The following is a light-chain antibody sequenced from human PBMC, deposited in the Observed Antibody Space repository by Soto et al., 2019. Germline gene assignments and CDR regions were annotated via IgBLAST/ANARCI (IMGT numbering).Light chain of an antibody. CDR2: DST. V-gene: IGLV1-40*01. Sequence: QTVVTQPPSVSGAPGQRVTISCTGSSSNIGANYDVHWYQQLPGTAPKLLTSDSTDRPSGVPDRFSGSKSGTSASLAITGLQAEDEADYYCQSFDSILTAWVFGGGTKLTVL. CDR1: SSNIGANYD. J-gene: IGLJ3*02. CDR3: QSFDSILTAWV.